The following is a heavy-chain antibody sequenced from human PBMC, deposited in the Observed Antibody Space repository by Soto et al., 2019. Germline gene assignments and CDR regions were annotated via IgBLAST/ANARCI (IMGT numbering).Heavy chain of an antibody. CDR2: VYGSGGAT. Sequence: GGSLRLSCVVSGNSFRSYVMGWVRQAPGKGLEWISSVYGSGGATHYADSVKGRFTVSRDDSKNTLSLQMNSLRVEDTALYYCAKSASGTGYTNYFDQWGQGTLVTVSS. CDR3: AKSASGTGYTNYFDQ. V-gene: IGHV3-23*01. CDR1: GNSFRSYV. D-gene: IGHD3-10*01. J-gene: IGHJ4*02.